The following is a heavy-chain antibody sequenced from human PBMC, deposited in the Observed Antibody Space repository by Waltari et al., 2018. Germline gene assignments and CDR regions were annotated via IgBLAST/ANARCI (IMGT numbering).Heavy chain of an antibody. J-gene: IGHJ4*02. Sequence: QVQLQQWGAGLLKPSETLSLTCAVYGGSFSGYYWSWIRQPPGKGLEWIGEINHSGSTNYNPSLKSRVTISVDTSKNQFSLKLSSVTAADTAVYYCARGPRFLEWLFPFDYWGQGTLVTVSS. D-gene: IGHD3-3*01. CDR1: GGSFSGYY. CDR2: INHSGST. CDR3: ARGPRFLEWLFPFDY. V-gene: IGHV4-34*01.